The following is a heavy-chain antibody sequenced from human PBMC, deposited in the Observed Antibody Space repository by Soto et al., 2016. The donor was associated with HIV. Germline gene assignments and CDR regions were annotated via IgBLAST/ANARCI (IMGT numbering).Heavy chain of an antibody. Sequence: EVQLVESGGGVVQPGGPVRLSCAASGFTFDDYAMHWVRQAPGKGLEWVSLISGDGGSTYYADSVKGRFTISRDNSKNSLYLQMNSLRTEDTALYYCAKNWAYSGSYHYDYWGQGTLVTVSS. CDR2: ISGDGGST. V-gene: IGHV3-43*02. J-gene: IGHJ4*02. D-gene: IGHD1-26*01. CDR1: GFTFDDYA. CDR3: AKNWAYSGSYHYDY.